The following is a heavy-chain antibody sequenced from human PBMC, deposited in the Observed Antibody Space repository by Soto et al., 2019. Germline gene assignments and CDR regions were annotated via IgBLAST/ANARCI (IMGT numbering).Heavy chain of an antibody. Sequence: SETLSLTCTVSGGSISSYYWSWIRQPPGKGLEWIGYIYYSGSTNYNPSLKSRVTISVDTSKNQLSLKLSSVTAADTAVYYCASYSSGWYGYFDYWGQGTLVTVSS. CDR3: ASYSSGWYGYFDY. CDR1: GGSISSYY. CDR2: IYYSGST. J-gene: IGHJ4*02. D-gene: IGHD6-19*01. V-gene: IGHV4-59*01.